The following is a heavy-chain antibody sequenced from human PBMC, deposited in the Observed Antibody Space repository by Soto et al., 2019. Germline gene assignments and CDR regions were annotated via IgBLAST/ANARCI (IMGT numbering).Heavy chain of an antibody. D-gene: IGHD6-13*01. CDR3: GKGYSSSWYVWFDN. J-gene: IGHJ6*02. Sequence: GSLRLSCAASGFTFSNSAMHWVRQAPGKGLEYVSAISSSGGSTYYADSVKGRFTISRDNSKHTLYLQMSGLRVEDTAVYYWGKGYSSSWYVWFDNWGQRTTVTFSS. CDR1: GFTFSNSA. CDR2: ISSSGGST. V-gene: IGHV3-64D*06.